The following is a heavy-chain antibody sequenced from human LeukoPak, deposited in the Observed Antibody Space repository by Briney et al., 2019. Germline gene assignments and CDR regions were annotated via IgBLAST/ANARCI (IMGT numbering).Heavy chain of an antibody. Sequence: GESLKISCKGSGYSFTNYWIGWVRQMPGKGLEWMGIIYPGDSDTRYSPSFQGQVTISADKSISTAYLQWSSLKASDTAMYYCARAYYDILTGYYISGDYWGLGTLVTVSS. CDR3: ARAYYDILTGYYISGDY. V-gene: IGHV5-51*01. J-gene: IGHJ4*02. CDR1: GYSFTNYW. D-gene: IGHD3-9*01. CDR2: IYPGDSDT.